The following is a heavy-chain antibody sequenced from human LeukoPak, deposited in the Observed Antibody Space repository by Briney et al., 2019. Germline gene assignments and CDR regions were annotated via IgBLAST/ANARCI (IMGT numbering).Heavy chain of an antibody. CDR1: GFTFSSYA. CDR3: ARDWIAVAGPFDY. J-gene: IGHJ4*02. D-gene: IGHD6-19*01. V-gene: IGHV3-23*01. Sequence: PGGSLRLSCAASGFTFSSYAMTWVRQAPGKGLEWVSGISGSGGTIYYADSVKGRFTTSRDNSKNTLYLQMNSLRAEDTAVYYCARDWIAVAGPFDYWGQGTLVTVSS. CDR2: ISGSGGTI.